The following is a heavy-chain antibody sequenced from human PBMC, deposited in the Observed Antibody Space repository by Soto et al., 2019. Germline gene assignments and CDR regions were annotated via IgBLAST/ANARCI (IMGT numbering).Heavy chain of an antibody. Sequence: ASVKVSCKASGYTFTSYGISWVRQAPGQGLEWMGWISAYNGNTNYAQKLQGRVTMTTDTSTSTAYMELRSLRSDDTDVYYCARWSMLSSPLYYYYYMDVWGKGTTVTVS. J-gene: IGHJ6*03. CDR2: ISAYNGNT. D-gene: IGHD2-8*01. CDR3: ARWSMLSSPLYYYYYMDV. V-gene: IGHV1-18*01. CDR1: GYTFTSYG.